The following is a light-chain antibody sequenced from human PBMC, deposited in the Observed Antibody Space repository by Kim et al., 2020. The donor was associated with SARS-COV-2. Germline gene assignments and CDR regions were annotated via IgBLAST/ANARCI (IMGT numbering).Light chain of an antibody. Sequence: SASVGDRGTITCQARQDLTTYLHWYQQKPGKAPKLLIYDSFNLETGVPSRFSGSGSGTDFTFTISSLQPEDFATYYCQQFDNLPYTFGRGTKLEIK. CDR2: DSF. V-gene: IGKV1-33*01. CDR3: QQFDNLPYT. J-gene: IGKJ2*01. CDR1: QDLTTY.